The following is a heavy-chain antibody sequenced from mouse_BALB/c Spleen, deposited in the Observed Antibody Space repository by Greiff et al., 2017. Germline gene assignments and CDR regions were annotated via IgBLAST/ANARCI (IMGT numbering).Heavy chain of an antibody. J-gene: IGHJ4*01. CDR1: GFSLTSYG. Sequence: QVQLQQSGPSLVQPSQSLSITCTVSGFSLTSYGVHWVRQSPGKGLEWLGVIWRGGSTDYNAAFMSRLSITKDNSKSQVFFKMNSLQADDTAIYYCAKKEGNGNYVDAMDYWGQGTSVTVSS. V-gene: IGHV2-5-1*01. D-gene: IGHD2-1*01. CDR3: AKKEGNGNYVDAMDY. CDR2: IWRGGST.